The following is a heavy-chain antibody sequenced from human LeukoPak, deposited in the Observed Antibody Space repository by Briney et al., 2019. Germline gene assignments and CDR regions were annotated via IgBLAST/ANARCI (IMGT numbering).Heavy chain of an antibody. D-gene: IGHD3-22*01. CDR1: GGTFSSYA. CDR2: IIPIFGTA. J-gene: IGHJ4*02. Sequence: KVSYKASGGTFSSYAISWVRQAPGQGLEWMGRIIPIFGTANYAQKFQGRVTITTDESTSTAYMELSSLRSEDTAVYYCAREGSQWYYDSSGYPGALGYWGQGTLVTVSS. CDR3: AREGSQWYYDSSGYPGALGY. V-gene: IGHV1-69*05.